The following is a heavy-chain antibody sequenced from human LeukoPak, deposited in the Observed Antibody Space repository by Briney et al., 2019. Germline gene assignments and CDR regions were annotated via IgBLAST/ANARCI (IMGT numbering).Heavy chain of an antibody. V-gene: IGHV3-7*01. CDR2: IKQDGSEK. J-gene: IGHJ4*02. CDR1: GFTFSSYW. D-gene: IGHD3-22*01. Sequence: GGSLRLSCAASGFTFSSYWMSWVRQAPGKGLEWVANIKQDGSEKYYVDSVKGRFTISRDNAKNSLYLQMNSLRAEDTAVYYCARDRYGSSGYYYFDYWGQGTLVTVSS. CDR3: ARDRYGSSGYYYFDY.